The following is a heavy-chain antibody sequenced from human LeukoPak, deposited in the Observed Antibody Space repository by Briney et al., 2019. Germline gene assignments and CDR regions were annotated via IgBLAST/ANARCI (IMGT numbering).Heavy chain of an antibody. CDR1: GYTFTGYY. CDR3: ARDERYDSSGYPFDH. D-gene: IGHD3-22*01. V-gene: IGHV1-2*02. Sequence: GASVKVSCKASGYTFTGYYMHWVRQAPGQGLEWMGWINPNSGGTNYAQKFQGRVTMTRDTSISTAYMELSRLRSDDTAIYYCARDERYDSSGYPFDHWGQGTLVIVSS. CDR2: INPNSGGT. J-gene: IGHJ4*02.